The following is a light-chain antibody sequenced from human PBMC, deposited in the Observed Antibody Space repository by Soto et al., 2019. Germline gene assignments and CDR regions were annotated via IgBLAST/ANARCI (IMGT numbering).Light chain of an antibody. CDR1: QSIRST. J-gene: IGKJ1*01. CDR2: DAS. Sequence: ETVMTQSPATLSVSPGERATLSCRASQSIRSTLAWFQQKPGQAPRLLIYDASKRATGIPARFSGSGSGTEFTLTISSLQSEDFAVYYCQQYGRSPPVKFGQGTKVDIK. V-gene: IGKV3-15*01. CDR3: QQYGRSPPVK.